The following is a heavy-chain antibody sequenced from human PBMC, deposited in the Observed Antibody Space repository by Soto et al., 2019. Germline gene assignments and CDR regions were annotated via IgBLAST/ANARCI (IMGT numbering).Heavy chain of an antibody. CDR3: ARGGSRAIVGATPGAY. D-gene: IGHD1-26*01. J-gene: IGHJ4*02. V-gene: IGHV4-59*01. CDR1: GGSISSYY. CDR2: IYYSGST. Sequence: PSETLSLTCTVSGGSISSYYWSWIRQPPGKGLEWIGYIYYSGSTNYNPSLKSRVTISVDTSKNQFSLKLSSVTAADTAVFYCARGGSRAIVGATPGAYWGQGTLVTVSS.